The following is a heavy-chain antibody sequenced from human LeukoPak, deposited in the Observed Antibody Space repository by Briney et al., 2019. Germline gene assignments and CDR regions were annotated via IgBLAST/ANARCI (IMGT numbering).Heavy chain of an antibody. Sequence: SGPTLVKPTQTLTLTCTFSGFSLSTSGVGVGWIRQPPGKALEWLALIYWDDDKRYSPSLKSRLTITKDTSKNQVVLTMTNMDPVDTATYYCAHAIEPRWNIPQLQGFDYWGQGTLVTVSS. CDR1: GFSLSTSGVG. J-gene: IGHJ4*02. V-gene: IGHV2-5*02. CDR3: AHAIEPRWNIPQLQGFDY. CDR2: IYWDDDK. D-gene: IGHD2/OR15-2a*01.